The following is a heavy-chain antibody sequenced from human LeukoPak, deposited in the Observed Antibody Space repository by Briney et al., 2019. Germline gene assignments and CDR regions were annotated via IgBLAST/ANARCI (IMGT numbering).Heavy chain of an antibody. Sequence: ASVKVSCKASGYTFTGYYMHWVRQAPGQGLEWMGWINPNSGGTNYAQKFQGWVTMTRDTSISTAFMELSRLRSDDTAVYYCARGDIVVLPAGIPHNWFDPWGQGTLVTVSS. D-gene: IGHD2-2*02. V-gene: IGHV1-2*04. CDR1: GYTFTGYY. J-gene: IGHJ5*02. CDR3: ARGDIVVLPAGIPHNWFDP. CDR2: INPNSGGT.